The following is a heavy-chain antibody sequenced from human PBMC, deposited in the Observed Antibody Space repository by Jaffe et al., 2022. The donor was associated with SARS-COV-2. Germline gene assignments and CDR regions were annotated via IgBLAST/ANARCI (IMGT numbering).Heavy chain of an antibody. CDR1: GGSISSYY. D-gene: IGHD1-26*01. V-gene: IGHV4-59*08. CDR3: ARLGWELLHDWYFDL. J-gene: IGHJ2*01. Sequence: QVQLQESGPGLVKPSETLSLTCTVSGGSISSYYWSWIRQPPGKGLEWIGYIYYSGSTNYNPSLKSRVTISVDTSKNQFSLKLSSVTAADTAVYYCARLGWELLHDWYFDLWGRGTLVTVSS. CDR2: IYYSGST.